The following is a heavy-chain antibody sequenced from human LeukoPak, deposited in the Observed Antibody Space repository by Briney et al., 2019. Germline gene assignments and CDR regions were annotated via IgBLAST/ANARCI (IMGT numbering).Heavy chain of an antibody. J-gene: IGHJ6*02. V-gene: IGHV3-74*01. CDR1: GFTFSSYW. CDR2: INSDGSST. D-gene: IGHD4-17*01. Sequence: PGGSLRLSCAASGFTFSSYWMHWVRQAPGKGLVWVSRINSDGSSTSYADSVKGRFTISRDNAKNTLYLQMNSLRAEDTAVYYCAREGHGDPYYYYYGMDVWGQGTTVTVSS. CDR3: AREGHGDPYYYYYGMDV.